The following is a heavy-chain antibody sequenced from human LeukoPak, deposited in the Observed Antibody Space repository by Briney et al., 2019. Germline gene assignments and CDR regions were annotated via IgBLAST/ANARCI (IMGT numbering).Heavy chain of an antibody. CDR2: ISGSGGST. D-gene: IGHD5-12*01. J-gene: IGHJ5*01. CDR1: GFTFSSYA. V-gene: IGHV3-23*01. CDR3: AKLRGYIYGEVDS. Sequence: GGSLRLSCAASGFTFSSYAMSWVRQAPGKGLEWVSAISGSGGSTYYADSVKGRFTISRDNAKNSLYLQMNSLRAEDTAVYYCAKLRGYIYGEVDSWGQGTLVTVSS.